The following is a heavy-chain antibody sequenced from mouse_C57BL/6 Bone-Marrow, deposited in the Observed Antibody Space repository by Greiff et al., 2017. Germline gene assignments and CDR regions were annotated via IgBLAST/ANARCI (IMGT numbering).Heavy chain of an antibody. J-gene: IGHJ2*01. CDR2: INPSSGYT. Sequence: QVQLKESGAELAKPGASVKLSCKASSYTFTSYWMHWVKQRPGQGLEWIGYINPSSGYTKYNQKFKDKATLTADKSSSTAYMQLSSLTYEDSAVYYCARRRRNWDLDYWGQGTTLTVSS. D-gene: IGHD4-1*01. CDR3: ARRRRNWDLDY. CDR1: SYTFTSYW. V-gene: IGHV1-7*01.